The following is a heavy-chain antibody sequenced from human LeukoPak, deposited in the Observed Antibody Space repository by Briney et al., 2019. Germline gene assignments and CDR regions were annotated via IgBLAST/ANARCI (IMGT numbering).Heavy chain of an antibody. V-gene: IGHV3-48*03. CDR3: ARGVNFFDY. J-gene: IGHJ4*02. CDR2: ISGSGSTT. D-gene: IGHD1-7*01. Sequence: GGSLRLSCAASRFTFSSYEVNWVRQAPGKGLEWVSYISGSGSTTHYADSVRGRFTISRDNAKNSLYLQVNSLRADDTAVYYCARGVNFFDYWGQGTLVTVSS. CDR1: RFTFSSYE.